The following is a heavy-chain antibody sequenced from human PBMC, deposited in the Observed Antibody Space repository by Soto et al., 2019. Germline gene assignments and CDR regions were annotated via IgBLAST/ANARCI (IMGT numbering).Heavy chain of an antibody. CDR3: ARDRGNWNPHFDY. CDR1: GFTFSSYS. Sequence: GGSLRLSCAASGFTFSSYSMNWVRQAPGKGLEWVSSISSSSSYIYYADSVKGRFTISRDNAKNSLYLQTNSLRAEDTAVYYCARDRGNWNPHFDYWGQGTLVTVSS. J-gene: IGHJ4*02. CDR2: ISSSSSYI. D-gene: IGHD1-20*01. V-gene: IGHV3-21*01.